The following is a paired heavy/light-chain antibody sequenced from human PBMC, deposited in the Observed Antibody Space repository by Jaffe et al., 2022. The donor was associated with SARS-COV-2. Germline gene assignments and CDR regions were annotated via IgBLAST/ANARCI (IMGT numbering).Heavy chain of an antibody. CDR3: ARDRNDYGGKDEGSDAFDI. Sequence: QVQLVQSGAEVKKPGASVKVSCKASGYSLISYSISWVRQAPGQGLEWMGWISPYRRNTHYVQNFQGRVTMTADTSTSTAYMELRNLRSDDTAVYYCARDRNDYGGKDEGSDAFDIWGQGTMVTVSS. D-gene: IGHD4-17*01. J-gene: IGHJ3*02. V-gene: IGHV1-18*01. CDR1: GYSLISYS. CDR2: ISPYRRNT.
Light chain of an antibody. CDR3: KSYAGINFWV. Sequence: QSALTQPPSASGSPGQSVTISCTGTSSDVGGYNYVSWYQQHPGEAPKLMIYEVSKRPTGVPDRFSGSKSGNTASLTVSGLQAEDEADYYCKSYAGINFWVFGTGTRVTVL. CDR1: SSDVGGYNY. CDR2: EVS. J-gene: IGLJ1*01. V-gene: IGLV2-8*01.